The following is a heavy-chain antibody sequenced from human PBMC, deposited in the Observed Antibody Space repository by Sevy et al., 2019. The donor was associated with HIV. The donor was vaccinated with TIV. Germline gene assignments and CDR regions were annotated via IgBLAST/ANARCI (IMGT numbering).Heavy chain of an antibody. CDR1: GFTFSSYA. CDR2: ISGGGGST. V-gene: IGHV3-23*01. Sequence: GGSLRLSCAASGFTFSSYAMSWVRQAPGKGLEWVSSISGGGGSTYYADSVKGRFTISRDKSKNTLYLQMNSLRAGDTAVYYCAKSPYIDFWSGHYTRGPNFDYWGQGTLVTVSS. J-gene: IGHJ4*02. CDR3: AKSPYIDFWSGHYTRGPNFDY. D-gene: IGHD3-3*01.